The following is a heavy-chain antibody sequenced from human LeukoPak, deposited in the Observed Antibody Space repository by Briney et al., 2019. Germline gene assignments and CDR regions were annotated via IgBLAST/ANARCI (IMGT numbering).Heavy chain of an antibody. Sequence: KSSETLSLTCTVSGGSISSYYWSWIRQPPGKGLEWIGYIYYSGSTNYNPSLKSRVTISVDTSKNQFSLKLSSVTAADTAVYYCARENVFRLGAFDIWGQGTMVTVSS. V-gene: IGHV4-59*01. J-gene: IGHJ3*02. CDR1: GGSISSYY. D-gene: IGHD3-10*02. CDR3: ARENVFRLGAFDI. CDR2: IYYSGST.